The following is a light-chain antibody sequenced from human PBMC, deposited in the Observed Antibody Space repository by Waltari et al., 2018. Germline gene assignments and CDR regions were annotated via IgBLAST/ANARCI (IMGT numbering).Light chain of an antibody. Sequence: QSVLTQPPSVSEAPRQRVTISCSGSSSNIGTNAVNWYQQLPGKAPKLLIYYDDLLPSGVSDRFSGSKSGTSASLAISGLQSEDEADYYCAAWDDSLNALVFGTGTKVTVL. CDR3: AAWDDSLNALV. CDR2: YDD. V-gene: IGLV1-36*01. J-gene: IGLJ1*01. CDR1: SSNIGTNA.